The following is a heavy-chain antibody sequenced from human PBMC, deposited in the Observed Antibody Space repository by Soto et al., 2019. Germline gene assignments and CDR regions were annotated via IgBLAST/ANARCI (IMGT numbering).Heavy chain of an antibody. CDR3: AKATATGGGAFDI. D-gene: IGHD2-8*02. CDR2: ILVDGRT. Sequence: PGGSLRLSCAASGFTFSDHYMDWVRQAPGKGLEWVSTILVDGRTFYVDSVKGRFTISRDSSQNTVYLQMNSLTAGDTALYYCAKATATGGGAFDICGQGTMVTVSS. V-gene: IGHV3-23*01. J-gene: IGHJ3*02. CDR1: GFTFSDHY.